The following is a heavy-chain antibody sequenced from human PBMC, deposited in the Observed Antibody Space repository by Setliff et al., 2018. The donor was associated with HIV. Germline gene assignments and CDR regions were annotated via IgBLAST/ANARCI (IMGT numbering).Heavy chain of an antibody. Sequence: PSETLSLTCTVSGGSISSHYWSWIRQPPGKGLEWIGGIYYSGSTNYNPSLKSRVTLSLDTSKNQFSLKLTSVTAADTAVYYCARDLSYYDSSGYFRSKGAPNHFDYWGQGTLVTVSS. D-gene: IGHD3-22*01. CDR3: ARDLSYYDSSGYFRSKGAPNHFDY. V-gene: IGHV4-59*11. J-gene: IGHJ4*02. CDR1: GGSISSHY. CDR2: IYYSGST.